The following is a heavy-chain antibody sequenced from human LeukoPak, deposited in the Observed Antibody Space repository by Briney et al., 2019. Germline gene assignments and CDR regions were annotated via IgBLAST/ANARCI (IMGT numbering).Heavy chain of an antibody. V-gene: IGHV4-39*07. CDR1: GDSTSSDRYY. D-gene: IGHD3-22*01. Sequence: SETLSLTCTVSGDSTSSDRYYGGWVRQPPGKGLEWIGNIYYSGSTYYNPSLKSRVTMSVDTSKNQFSLKLSSVTAADTAVYYCAREVPDSSGYYGNWFDPWGQGTLVTVSS. CDR3: AREVPDSSGYYGNWFDP. J-gene: IGHJ5*02. CDR2: IYYSGST.